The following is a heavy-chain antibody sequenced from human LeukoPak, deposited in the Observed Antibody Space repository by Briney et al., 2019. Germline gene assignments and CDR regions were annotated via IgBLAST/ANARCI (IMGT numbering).Heavy chain of an antibody. V-gene: IGHV4-4*07. CDR1: GGSISSYY. Sequence: SEALSLTCTVSGGSISSYYWSWIRQPAGKGLEWIGRIYTSGSTNYNPSLKSRVTMSVDTSKNQFSLKLSSVTAADTAVYYCARDLTAANAFDIWGQGTMVTVSS. CDR3: ARDLTAANAFDI. J-gene: IGHJ3*02. CDR2: IYTSGST. D-gene: IGHD3-16*01.